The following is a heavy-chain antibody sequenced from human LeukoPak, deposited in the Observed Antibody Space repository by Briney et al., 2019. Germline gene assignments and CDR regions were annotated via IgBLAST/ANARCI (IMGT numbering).Heavy chain of an antibody. V-gene: IGHV1-69*02. CDR2: IIPILGIA. D-gene: IGHD2-21*01. Sequence: SVKVSCKASGGTFSSYTISWVRQAPGQGLEWMGRIIPILGIANYAQKFQGRVTITADKSTSTAYMELSSLRSEDTAVYYCARGLAPYCGGDCYFGYWGQGTLVTVSS. J-gene: IGHJ4*02. CDR3: ARGLAPYCGGDCYFGY. CDR1: GGTFSSYT.